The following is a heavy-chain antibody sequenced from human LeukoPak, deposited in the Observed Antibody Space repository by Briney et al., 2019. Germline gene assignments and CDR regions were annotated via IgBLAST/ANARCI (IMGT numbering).Heavy chain of an antibody. J-gene: IGHJ5*02. D-gene: IGHD2-2*01. V-gene: IGHV2-5*02. CDR3: AHRPGYCSSTSCSRYWFDP. CDR2: IYWDGDK. CDR1: GFSLSTIGVG. Sequence: SGPTLVKPTQTLTLTCTFSGFSLSTIGVGVGWIRQPPGKALEWLALIYWDGDKRYSPSLKSRLTITKDTSKNQVVLTMTNMDPVDTATYYCAHRPGYCSSTSCSRYWFDPWGQGTLVTVSS.